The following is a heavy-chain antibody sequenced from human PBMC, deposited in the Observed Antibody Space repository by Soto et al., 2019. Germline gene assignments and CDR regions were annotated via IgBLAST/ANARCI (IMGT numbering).Heavy chain of an antibody. J-gene: IGHJ4*02. V-gene: IGHV3-30*18. Sequence: ESGGGVVQPGRSLRLPCAASGFTFSSYGMHWVRQAPGKGLEWVAVISYDGSNKYYADSVKGRFTISRDNSKNTLYLQMNSLRAEDTAVYYCAKDRYSSGSRYFDYWGQGTLVTVSS. D-gene: IGHD6-19*01. CDR2: ISYDGSNK. CDR3: AKDRYSSGSRYFDY. CDR1: GFTFSSYG.